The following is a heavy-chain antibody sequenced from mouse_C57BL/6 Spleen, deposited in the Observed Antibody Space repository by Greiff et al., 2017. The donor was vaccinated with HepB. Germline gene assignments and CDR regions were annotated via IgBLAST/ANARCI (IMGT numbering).Heavy chain of an antibody. J-gene: IGHJ2*01. D-gene: IGHD6-1*01. V-gene: IGHV1-82*01. CDR2: IYPGDGDT. CDR1: GYAFSSSW. Sequence: VQLKESGPELVKPGASVKISCKASGYAFSSSWMNWVKQRPGKGLEWIGRIYPGDGDTNYNGKFKGKATLTADKSSSTAYMQLSSLTSEDSAVYFCARGGHADYWGQGTTLTVSS. CDR3: ARGGHADY.